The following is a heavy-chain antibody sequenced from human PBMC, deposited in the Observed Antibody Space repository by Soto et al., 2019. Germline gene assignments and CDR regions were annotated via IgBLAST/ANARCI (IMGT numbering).Heavy chain of an antibody. CDR1: GYTFTSYD. D-gene: IGHD2-15*01. CDR3: ARAGYCSGGSCRPIDY. CDR2: MNPNSGNT. Sequence: QVQLVQSGAEVKKPGASVKVSCKASGYTFTSYDINWVRQATGQGLEWMGWMNPNSGNTGYAQKFQGRVTMTRNTSISTAYMELSSLRSEDTAVYYCARAGYCSGGSCRPIDYWGLGTLVTVSS. V-gene: IGHV1-8*01. J-gene: IGHJ4*02.